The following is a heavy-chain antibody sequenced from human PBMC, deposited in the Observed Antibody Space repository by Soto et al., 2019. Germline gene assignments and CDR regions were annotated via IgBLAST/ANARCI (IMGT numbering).Heavy chain of an antibody. D-gene: IGHD3-16*01. V-gene: IGHV4-59*08. Sequence: PSETLSLTCTVSGGSISNFYWSWIRQPPGKGLEWIGYVYYTGSTSYNPSLKRRVTFSADSSRGQFSLRLNSVTAADTAVYYCARTVLGSDLLAYSFLDYYYYMDVWGPGTTVTVSS. CDR1: GGSISNFY. CDR2: VYYTGST. J-gene: IGHJ6*03. CDR3: ARTVLGSDLLAYSFLDYYYYMDV.